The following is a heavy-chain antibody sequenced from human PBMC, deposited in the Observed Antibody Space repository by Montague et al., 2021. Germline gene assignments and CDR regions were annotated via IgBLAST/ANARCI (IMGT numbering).Heavy chain of an antibody. CDR2: IYTGDMT. V-gene: IGHV3-53*01. Sequence: SLRLSCAVSGFTVSSNYMSWVRQAPGKGLEWVSVIYTGDMTYYADSVKGRFTISRDNSKNTLHLQMSSLRVEDTAVYYCARDVPYSSGWYQDSWGQGTLVIVSS. D-gene: IGHD6-19*01. CDR3: ARDVPYSSGWYQDS. J-gene: IGHJ4*02. CDR1: GFTVSSNY.